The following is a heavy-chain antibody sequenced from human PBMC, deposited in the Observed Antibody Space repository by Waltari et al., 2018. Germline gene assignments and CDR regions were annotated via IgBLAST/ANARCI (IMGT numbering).Heavy chain of an antibody. CDR1: GFTFSSYG. V-gene: IGHV3-30*02. CDR2: IRYDGSNK. D-gene: IGHD2-8*01. Sequence: QVQLVESGGGVVQPGGSLRLSCAASGFTFSSYGRHWVRQAPGKGLEWVAFIRYDGSNKYYADSVKGRFTISRDNSKNTLYLQMNSLRAEDTAVYYCAKDRATKYYFDYWGQGTLVTVSS. CDR3: AKDRATKYYFDY. J-gene: IGHJ4*02.